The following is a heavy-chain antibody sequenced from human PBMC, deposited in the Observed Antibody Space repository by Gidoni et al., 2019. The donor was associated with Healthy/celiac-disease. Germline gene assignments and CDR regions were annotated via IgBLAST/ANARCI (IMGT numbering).Heavy chain of an antibody. D-gene: IGHD2-2*01. CDR3: AREAREYQLLDYYYGMDV. V-gene: IGHV3-48*02. CDR2: ISSSSSTI. Sequence: EVQLVESGGGLVQPGGSLRLSCAASGFPFSSYSMNWVRQAPGKGLEWVSYISSSSSTIYYADSVKGRFTISRDNAKNSLYLQMNSLRDEDTAVYYCAREAREYQLLDYYYGMDVWGQGTTVTVSS. J-gene: IGHJ6*02. CDR1: GFPFSSYS.